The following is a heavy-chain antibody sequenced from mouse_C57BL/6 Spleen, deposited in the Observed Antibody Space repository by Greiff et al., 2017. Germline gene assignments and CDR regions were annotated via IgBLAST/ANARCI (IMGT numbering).Heavy chain of an antibody. Sequence: QVQLQQPGAELVKPGASVKLSCKASGYTFTSYWMQWVKQRPGQGLEWIGEIDPSDSYTNYNQKFKGKATLTVDTSSSTAYMQLSSLTSEDSAVYYCAREGSYDAMDYWGQGTSVTVSS. CDR3: AREGSYDAMDY. D-gene: IGHD1-1*02. V-gene: IGHV1-50*01. J-gene: IGHJ4*01. CDR2: IDPSDSYT. CDR1: GYTFTSYW.